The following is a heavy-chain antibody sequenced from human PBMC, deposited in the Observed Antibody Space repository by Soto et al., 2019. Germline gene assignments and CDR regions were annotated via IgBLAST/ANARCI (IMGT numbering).Heavy chain of an antibody. V-gene: IGHV3-33*01. CDR2: IWYDGSNK. Sequence: GGSLRLSCAASGFTFSSYGMHWVRQAPGKGLEWVAVIWYDGSNKYYADSVKGRFTISRDNSKNTLYLQMNSLRAEDTAVYYCARNGVVVAQSYYYYYYGMDVWGQGTTVTRLL. D-gene: IGHD2-15*01. CDR1: GFTFSSYG. J-gene: IGHJ6*02. CDR3: ARNGVVVAQSYYYYYYGMDV.